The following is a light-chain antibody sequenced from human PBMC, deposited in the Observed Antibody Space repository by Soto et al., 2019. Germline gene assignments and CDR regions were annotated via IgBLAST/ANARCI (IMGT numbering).Light chain of an antibody. CDR3: QSYDSSLSGSM. CDR2: GNN. CDR1: SSNIGAGYD. J-gene: IGLJ3*02. V-gene: IGLV1-40*01. Sequence: QSVLTQPPSVSGAPGQRVTISCTGGSSNIGAGYDVHWYQQLPGTAPKLLIYGNNNRPSGVPDRVSGSKSGTSASLAITGLQADDEADYYCQSYDSSLSGSMFGGGTKVTDL.